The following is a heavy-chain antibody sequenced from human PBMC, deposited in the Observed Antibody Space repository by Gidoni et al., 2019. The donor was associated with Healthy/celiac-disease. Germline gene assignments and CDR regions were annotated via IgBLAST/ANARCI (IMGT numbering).Heavy chain of an antibody. CDR2: ISWNSGSI. CDR3: ATMEGGSYRGFDY. V-gene: IGHV3-9*01. D-gene: IGHD1-26*01. J-gene: IGHJ4*02. Sequence: EVQLVESGGGLVQPGRSLRLSCSASGFTFDDYAMPGVRQAPGKGLEWVSGISWNSGSIGYADSVKGRFTISRDNAKNSQYLQMNSLRAEDTALYYCATMEGGSYRGFDYWGQGTLVTVSS. CDR1: GFTFDDYA.